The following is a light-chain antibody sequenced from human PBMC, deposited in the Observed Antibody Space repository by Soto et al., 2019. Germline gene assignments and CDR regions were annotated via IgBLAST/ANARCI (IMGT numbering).Light chain of an antibody. V-gene: IGKV3-15*01. J-gene: IGKJ4*01. CDR3: QQYNNWPAT. Sequence: EIVMTQSPAPLSVSPGERATLSCRASQSVSNDLAWYQQTPGQAPRLLISGASTRATGIPARFSGSGSGTEFTLIISSLHSEDFAVYYCQQYNNWPATFGGGTKVEIK. CDR2: GAS. CDR1: QSVSND.